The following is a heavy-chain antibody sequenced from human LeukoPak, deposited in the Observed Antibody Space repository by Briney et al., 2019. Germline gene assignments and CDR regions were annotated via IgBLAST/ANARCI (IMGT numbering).Heavy chain of an antibody. D-gene: IGHD2-15*01. CDR1: GFTFSSYD. V-gene: IGHV3-13*01. J-gene: IGHJ6*02. Sequence: PGGSLRLSCAASGFTFSSYDMHWVRQATGKGLEWVSGIGTGGDTHYPGSVKGRFTISRENAKSSLYLQMNSLRAGDTAVYYCARDLGVVVAATTSQAHYGMDVWGQGTTVTVSS. CDR2: IGTGGDT. CDR3: ARDLGVVVAATTSQAHYGMDV.